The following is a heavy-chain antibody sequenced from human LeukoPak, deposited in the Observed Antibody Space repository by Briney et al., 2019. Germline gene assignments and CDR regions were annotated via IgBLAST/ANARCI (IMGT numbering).Heavy chain of an antibody. V-gene: IGHV3-30*18. CDR1: GFTVGATD. CDR3: TKIGPVSGTIDY. J-gene: IGHJ4*02. D-gene: IGHD1-26*01. Sequence: GGSLRLSCVASGFTVGATDMYWVRRAPGKRLEWVAVLKHDDEIHYMDSVRGRFTISRDNSKNTLLLDMDGLRPDDTATYYCTKIGPVSGTIDYWGQGTLVTVSS. CDR2: LKHDDEI.